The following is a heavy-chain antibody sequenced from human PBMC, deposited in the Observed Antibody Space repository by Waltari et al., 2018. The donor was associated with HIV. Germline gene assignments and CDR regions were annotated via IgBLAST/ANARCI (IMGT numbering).Heavy chain of an antibody. V-gene: IGHV4-30-4*01. CDR2: IYCSGST. Sequence: QVQLQESGPGLVKPSQTLSLTCTVSGGPISSGDYYWSWIRQSPGKGLEWNGHIYCSGSTYYNPSLKSRVTISVDTSKNQFSLKLSSVTAADTAVYYCAKDPLGFGYYGMNVWGQGTTVTVSS. J-gene: IGHJ6*02. D-gene: IGHD3-10*01. CDR1: GGPISSGDYY. CDR3: AKDPLGFGYYGMNV.